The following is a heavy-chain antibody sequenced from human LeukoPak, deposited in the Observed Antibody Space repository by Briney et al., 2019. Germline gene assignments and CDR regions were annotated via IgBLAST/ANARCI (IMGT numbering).Heavy chain of an antibody. CDR3: ARQWSSGWSFFDY. Sequence: GESLKVSCKGSGYIFTTYWIGWVRQMPGKGLEWMGIIYPGDSDTRYSPSFQGQVTISADKSISTAYLQWSSLKASDTAMYYCARQWSSGWSFFDYWGQGTLVTVSS. J-gene: IGHJ4*02. D-gene: IGHD6-19*01. V-gene: IGHV5-51*01. CDR2: IYPGDSDT. CDR1: GYIFTTYW.